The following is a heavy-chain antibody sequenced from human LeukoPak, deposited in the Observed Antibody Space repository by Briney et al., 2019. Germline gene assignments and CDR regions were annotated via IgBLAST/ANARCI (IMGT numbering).Heavy chain of an antibody. CDR2: IHPSDSTT. CDR1: GYSFTTYW. D-gene: IGHD6-13*01. V-gene: IGHV5-51*01. J-gene: IGHJ5*01. Sequence: GESLKISCKASGYSFTTYWIAWVRQMPGKGLEWMGIIHPSDSTTAYSPSFQGRVAISVDKSISTAYLQWSSLRASDTATYYCARHAATSSWNWFDSWGQGTLVTVSS. CDR3: ARHAATSSWNWFDS.